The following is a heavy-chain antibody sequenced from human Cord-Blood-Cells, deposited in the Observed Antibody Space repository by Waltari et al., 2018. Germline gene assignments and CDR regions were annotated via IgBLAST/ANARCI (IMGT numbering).Heavy chain of an antibody. CDR3: ARDAEMYGMDV. CDR1: GLSFSSSW. CDR2: IKQDGSEK. J-gene: IGHJ6*02. V-gene: IGHV3-7*01. Sequence: EVQLVESGGGLVQPGESLRPTCVASGLSFSSSWMSGVRQDPGKGLECVANIKQDGSEKYYVDSVKGRFTISRDNAKNSLYLQMNSLRAEDTAVYYCARDAEMYGMDVWGQGTTVTVSS.